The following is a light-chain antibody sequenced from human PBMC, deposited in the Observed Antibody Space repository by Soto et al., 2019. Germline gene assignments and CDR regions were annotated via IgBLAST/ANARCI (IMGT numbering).Light chain of an antibody. CDR1: QSVSSN. V-gene: IGKV3-15*01. CDR3: QQYHNWPPIT. Sequence: EIVLTQSPATLSVSPGEGATLSCRASQSVSSNLAWYQQKPGQAPRLLIYSASTRATGIPARFSGSGSGTEFTLTISSLQSEDFAVYYCQQYHNWPPITFGQGTRLEIK. CDR2: SAS. J-gene: IGKJ5*01.